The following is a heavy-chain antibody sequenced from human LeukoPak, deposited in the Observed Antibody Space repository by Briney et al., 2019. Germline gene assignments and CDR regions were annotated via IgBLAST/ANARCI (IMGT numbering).Heavy chain of an antibody. CDR3: ARDRGYCDGGSCYDFDS. CDR2: IYHSGRI. J-gene: IGHJ4*02. V-gene: IGHV4-4*02. CDR1: GGSISSSNW. D-gene: IGHD2-15*01. Sequence: PSGTLSLTCAVSGGSISSSNWWSWVRQPPGKGLEWIGEIYHSGRINYNPSLKSRVTISVDRSKNQFSLKLGSVTAADTAVYYCARDRGYCDGGSCYDFDSWGQGTLVTVSS.